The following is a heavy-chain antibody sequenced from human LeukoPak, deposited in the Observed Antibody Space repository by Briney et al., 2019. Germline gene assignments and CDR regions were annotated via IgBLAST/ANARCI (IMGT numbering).Heavy chain of an antibody. V-gene: IGHV2-5*02. Sequence: SGPTLVKPTQTLTLTCTFSGFSLSTNRVGVGWIRQPPGKALEWLALVYWDDDRRYSPSLKSRLTITRDTSINQVILTMTNMDPVDTARYYCAHTPYDLGRRRAFDIWGQGTMVTVSS. D-gene: IGHD3-10*01. CDR2: VYWDDDR. CDR1: GFSLSTNRVG. J-gene: IGHJ3*02. CDR3: AHTPYDLGRRRAFDI.